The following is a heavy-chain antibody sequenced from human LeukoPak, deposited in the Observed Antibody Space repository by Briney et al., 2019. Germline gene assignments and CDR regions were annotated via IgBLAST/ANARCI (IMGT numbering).Heavy chain of an antibody. Sequence: SETLSLTCAVYGGSFSGYYWRWIRQPPGKGLEGIGEINHSGSTNYNPSLKTRVTISVDTSKTQFSLKLSSVTAADTAVYYCARSRTRSGGSESDYWGQGTLVTVSS. CDR2: INHSGST. CDR1: GGSFSGYY. J-gene: IGHJ4*02. CDR3: ARSRTRSGGSESDY. V-gene: IGHV4-34*01. D-gene: IGHD2-15*01.